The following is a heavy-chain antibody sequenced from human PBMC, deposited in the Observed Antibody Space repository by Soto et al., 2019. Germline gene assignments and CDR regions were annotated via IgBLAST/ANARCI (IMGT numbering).Heavy chain of an antibody. CDR3: ARDFGFGSTYYYYGMDV. Sequence: PGGSLRLSCAASGFTFSDYYMSWIRQAPGKGLEWVSYISSSSSYTNYADSVKGRFTISRDNAKNSLYLQMNSLRAEDTAVYYCARDFGFGSTYYYYGMDVWGQGTTVTVSS. CDR1: GFTFSDYY. V-gene: IGHV3-11*05. J-gene: IGHJ6*02. D-gene: IGHD3-10*01. CDR2: ISSSSSYT.